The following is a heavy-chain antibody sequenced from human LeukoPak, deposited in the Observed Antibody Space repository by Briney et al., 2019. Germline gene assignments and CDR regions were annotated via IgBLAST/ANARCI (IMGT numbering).Heavy chain of an antibody. CDR1: GGSISSGGYY. D-gene: IGHD3-9*01. CDR2: IYYSGST. CDR3: ARALGGNYDILTGYYTTYYFDY. V-gene: IGHV4-31*03. J-gene: IGHJ4*02. Sequence: SETLSLTCTVSGGSISSGGYYWSWIRQHPGKGLEWIGYIYYSGSTYYNPSLKSRVTISVDTSKSQFSLKLSSVTAADTAVYYCARALGGNYDILTGYYTTYYFDYWGQGTLVTVSS.